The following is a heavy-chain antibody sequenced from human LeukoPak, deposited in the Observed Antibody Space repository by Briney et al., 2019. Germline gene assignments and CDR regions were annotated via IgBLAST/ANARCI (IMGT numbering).Heavy chain of an antibody. CDR3: ARGYGSGIQR. J-gene: IGHJ4*02. CDR1: GGSFSGYY. Sequence: PSETLSLTCAVSGGSFSGYYRSWVRQPPGKGLEWIGEINRSGSTNYTPPLKSPVTISVYMSNIQFSLKVTSVTAADTAVYYCARGYGSGIQRWGQGTLVTVSS. D-gene: IGHD3-10*01. V-gene: IGHV4-34*01. CDR2: INRSGST.